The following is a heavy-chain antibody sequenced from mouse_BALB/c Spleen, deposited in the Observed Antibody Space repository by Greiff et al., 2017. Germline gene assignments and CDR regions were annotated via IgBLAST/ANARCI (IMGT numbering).Heavy chain of an antibody. V-gene: IGHV3-8*02. D-gene: IGHD2-3*01. CDR1: GDSITSGY. CDR2: ISYSGST. J-gene: IGHJ3*01. CDR3: ASPCYDGYYSFAY. Sequence: EVKLMESGPSLVKPSQTLSLTCSVTGDSITSGYLNWIRKFPGNKLEYMGYISYSGSTYYNPSLKSRISITRDTSKNQYYLQLNSVTTEDTATYYCASPCYDGYYSFAYWGEGTLVTVSA.